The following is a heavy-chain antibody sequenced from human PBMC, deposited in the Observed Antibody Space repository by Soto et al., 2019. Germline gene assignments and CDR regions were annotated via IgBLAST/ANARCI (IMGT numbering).Heavy chain of an antibody. CDR2: IYSDVYSAGTT. D-gene: IGHD1-26*01. V-gene: IGHV3-53*05. J-gene: IGHJ6*02. Sequence: GGSLRLSCEASGFTVSDNYMTWVRQAPGKGLEWVSLIYSDVYSAGTTYYADSVKGRFTIFRDNSNATLYLQMNTVRAEDTAVYYCAQDRSGSFPFYYGMDVWGQGTTVTISS. CDR1: GFTVSDNY. CDR3: AQDRSGSFPFYYGMDV.